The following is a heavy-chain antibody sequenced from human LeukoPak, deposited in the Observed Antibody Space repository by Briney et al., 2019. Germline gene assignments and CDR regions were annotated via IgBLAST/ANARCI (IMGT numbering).Heavy chain of an antibody. CDR1: GFTFSSYA. Sequence: GGSLRLSCAASGFTFSSYAMSWVRQAPGKGLEWVSAISGSGGSTYYADSVKGRFTISSDNSKNTLYLQMNSLRAEDTAVYYCARGYVNYYYGMDVWGKGTTVTVSS. CDR2: ISGSGGST. V-gene: IGHV3-23*01. J-gene: IGHJ6*04. D-gene: IGHD5-12*01. CDR3: ARGYVNYYYGMDV.